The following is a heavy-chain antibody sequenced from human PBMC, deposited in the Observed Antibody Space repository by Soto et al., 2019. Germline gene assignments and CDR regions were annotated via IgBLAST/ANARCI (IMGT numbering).Heavy chain of an antibody. D-gene: IGHD1-1*01. V-gene: IGHV1-46*03. CDR2: ISPSSGGT. CDR3: TRSIITTAGTDAFDL. J-gene: IGHJ3*01. CDR1: GYTFTSYY. Sequence: QVQLVQSGAEVKKPGASVRVSCKASGYTFTSYYIHWVRQAPGQGPEWMGMISPSSGGTDYAQKFQGRVTMTRYTSTSTVYMELSSLRSEDTAVYFCTRSIITTAGTDAFDLWGQGTLVTGSS.